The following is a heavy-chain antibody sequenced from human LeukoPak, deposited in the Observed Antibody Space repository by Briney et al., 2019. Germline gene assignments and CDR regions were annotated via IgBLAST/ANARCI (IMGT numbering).Heavy chain of an antibody. V-gene: IGHV3-30*04. CDR3: AREMIRNNWFDP. J-gene: IGHJ5*02. CDR2: ISYDGSNK. Sequence: GGSLRLSCAASGFTFSSYAMHWVRQAPGKGLEWVAVISYDGSNKYYADSVKGRFTISRDNSKNTLYLQMHSLSAEDTAVYYCAREMIRNNWFDPWGQGTLVTVSS. CDR1: GFTFSSYA. D-gene: IGHD3-16*01.